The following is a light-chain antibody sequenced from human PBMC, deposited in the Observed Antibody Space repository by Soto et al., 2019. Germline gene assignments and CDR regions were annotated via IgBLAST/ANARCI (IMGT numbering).Light chain of an antibody. V-gene: IGKV1-6*01. CDR1: QGIRND. Sequence: AIQLTQSPSSLSASVGDRVTITCRASQGIRNDLGWYQQKPGKAPKLLIYSASYLQSGVPSRFSGSGSGTDFTLTISCLQPEDFATYYCLQDYNYPFTFGPGTKVDVK. J-gene: IGKJ3*01. CDR2: SAS. CDR3: LQDYNYPFT.